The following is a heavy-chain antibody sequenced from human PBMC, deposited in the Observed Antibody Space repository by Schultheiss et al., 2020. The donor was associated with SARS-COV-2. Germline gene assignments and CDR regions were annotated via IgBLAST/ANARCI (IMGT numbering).Heavy chain of an antibody. D-gene: IGHD3-22*01. CDR3: ARDPSPPYDSRALDFQH. J-gene: IGHJ1*01. CDR2: ISYDGSNK. V-gene: IGHV3-30*01. Sequence: GESLKISCAASGFTFSSYAMHWVRQAPGKGLEWVAVISYDGSNKYYADSVKGRFTISRDNSKNTLYLQMNSLRAEDTAVYYCARDPSPPYDSRALDFQHWGQGTLVTVSS. CDR1: GFTFSSYA.